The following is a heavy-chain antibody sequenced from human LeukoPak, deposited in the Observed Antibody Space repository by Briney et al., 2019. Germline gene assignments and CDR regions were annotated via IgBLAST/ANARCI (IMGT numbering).Heavy chain of an antibody. CDR3: ARDNYYDFWSGSDNPYYFDY. CDR2: ISSSSSYI. J-gene: IGHJ4*02. V-gene: IGHV3-21*01. D-gene: IGHD3-3*01. CDR1: GFTFSSYS. Sequence: GGSLRLSCAASGFTFSSYSMNWVRQAPGKGLEWVSSISSSSSYIYYADSVKGRFTISRDNAKNSLYLQMNSLRAEDTAVYYCARDNYYDFWSGSDNPYYFDYWGQGTLVTVSS.